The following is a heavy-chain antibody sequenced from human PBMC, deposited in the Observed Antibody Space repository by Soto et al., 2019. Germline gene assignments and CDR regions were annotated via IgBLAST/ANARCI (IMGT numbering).Heavy chain of an antibody. D-gene: IGHD3-22*01. CDR1: GYTFTSYY. J-gene: IGHJ3*02. V-gene: IGHV1-46*01. CDR3: ARIGRTYYYDSSGTTAFDI. CDR2: INPGGGST. Sequence: ASVKVSCKASGYTFTSYYMHWVRQAPGQGLEWMGIINPGGGSTSYAQKFQGRVTMTRDTSTSTVYMELSSLRSEDTAVYYCARIGRTYYYDSSGTTAFDIWGQGTMVTVSS.